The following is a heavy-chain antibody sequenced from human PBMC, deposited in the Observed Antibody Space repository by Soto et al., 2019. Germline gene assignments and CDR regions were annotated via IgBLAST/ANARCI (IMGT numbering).Heavy chain of an antibody. CDR2: IYSSGTT. V-gene: IGHV4-31*03. CDR3: ARGVPAAVTGGGDYFDY. CDR1: GGSMSRGGYY. Sequence: QVQLRESGPGLVKPSQTLSLTCSVSGGSMSRGGYYWNWIRQQPGKGLEWMGYIYSSGTTYKNPSLLSRLAMSVDESENRFSLTLRSVTDADTAVYYCARGVPAAVTGGGDYFDYWGQGTLVTVSS. J-gene: IGHJ4*02. D-gene: IGHD2-2*01.